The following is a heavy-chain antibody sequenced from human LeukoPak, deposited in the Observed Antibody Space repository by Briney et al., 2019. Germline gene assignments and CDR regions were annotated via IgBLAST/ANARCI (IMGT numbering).Heavy chain of an antibody. CDR3: ARFRVGD. CDR1: GYSISSGYY. V-gene: IGHV4-38-2*02. J-gene: IGHJ4*02. D-gene: IGHD1-26*01. CDR2: IYHSGST. Sequence: SETLSLTCTVSGYSISSGYYWGWIRQPPGKGLEWIGSIYHSGSTYYNPSLKSRVTISVDTSKNQFSLKLSSVTAADTAVYYCARFRVGDGGQGPLVTVSS.